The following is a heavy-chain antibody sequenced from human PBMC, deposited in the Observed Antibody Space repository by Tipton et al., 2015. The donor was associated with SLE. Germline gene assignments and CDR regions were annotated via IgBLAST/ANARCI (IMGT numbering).Heavy chain of an antibody. CDR2: IYYSGST. CDR3: ARGTTVILFDY. Sequence: LRLSCTVSGGSISSYYWSWIRQPPGKGLEWIGYIYYSGSTNYNPSLKSRVTISVDTSKNQFSLKLSSVTAADTAVYYCARGTTVILFDYWGQGPLVTVSS. D-gene: IGHD4-17*01. CDR1: GGSISSYY. J-gene: IGHJ4*02. V-gene: IGHV4-59*01.